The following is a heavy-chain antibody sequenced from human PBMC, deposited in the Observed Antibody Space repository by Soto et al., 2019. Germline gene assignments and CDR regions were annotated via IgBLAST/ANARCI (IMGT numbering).Heavy chain of an antibody. V-gene: IGHV1-18*04. CDR3: ARGGGYYGSGRIYDYGMDV. J-gene: IGHJ6*02. CDR2: ISAYNGNT. CDR1: GYTFTSYG. Sequence: QVQLVQSGAEVKKPGASGKVSCKASGYTFTSYGISWVRQAPGQGLEWMGGISAYNGNTNYAQKLKGRFTMTTDTSTSTAYMELRSLRSDDTAVYYCARGGGYYGSGRIYDYGMDVWGQGTTVTVSS. D-gene: IGHD3-10*01.